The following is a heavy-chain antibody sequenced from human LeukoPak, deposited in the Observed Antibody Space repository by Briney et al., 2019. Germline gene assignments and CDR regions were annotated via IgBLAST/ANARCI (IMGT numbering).Heavy chain of an antibody. V-gene: IGHV4-38-2*02. CDR1: GYSISSGYY. Sequence: SETLSLTCTVSGYSISSGYYWGWIRQPPGKGLEWIGSIYHSGSTYYNPSLKSRVTISVDTSKNQFSLKLSSVTAADTAVYYCDGGVYDSSGYFLPAFGIWGQGTMVTVSS. CDR3: DGGVYDSSGYFLPAFGI. CDR2: IYHSGST. J-gene: IGHJ3*02. D-gene: IGHD3-22*01.